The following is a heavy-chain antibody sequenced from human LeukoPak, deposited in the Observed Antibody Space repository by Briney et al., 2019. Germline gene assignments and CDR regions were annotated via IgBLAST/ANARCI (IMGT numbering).Heavy chain of an antibody. D-gene: IGHD3-10*01. CDR1: GFTFSDYY. CDR3: ARGDKKENLSGPSGYFDP. CDR2: ISGSGGST. J-gene: IGHJ5*02. V-gene: IGHV3-23*01. Sequence: GGSLRLSCAASGFTFSDYYVTWIRQAPGKGLEWVSAISGSGGSTYYADSVKGRFTISRDNSKNTLYLQMNSLRAEDTAVYYCARGDKKENLSGPSGYFDPWGQGTLVTVSS.